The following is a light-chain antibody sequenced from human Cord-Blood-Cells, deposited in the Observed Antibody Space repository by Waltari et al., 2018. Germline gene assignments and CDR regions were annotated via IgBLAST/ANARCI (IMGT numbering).Light chain of an antibody. CDR3: QQRSNWPPFT. V-gene: IGKV3-11*01. CDR1: QSVSSY. J-gene: IGKJ3*01. Sequence: EIVLTQSPATLSLSPGERATLSCRASQSVSSYLAWYQQKPGQAPGLLIYDASNRATGIPARFSGSGSGTDFTLTISSLEPEDFAVYYCQQRSNWPPFTFDPGTKVDIK. CDR2: DAS.